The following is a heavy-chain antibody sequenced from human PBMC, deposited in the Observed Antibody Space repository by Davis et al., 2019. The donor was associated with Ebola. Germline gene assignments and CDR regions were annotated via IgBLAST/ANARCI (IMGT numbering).Heavy chain of an antibody. D-gene: IGHD3-22*01. J-gene: IGHJ4*02. CDR2: ISGYSGDT. CDR1: GYTFTSYA. Sequence: ASVKVSCKASGYTFTSYAMHWVRQAPGQRLEWLGWISGYSGDTKYEQKVQDRVTLTTDTSTNTAYMELRSLRSDDTAVYYCAKDSSSWYYFDDSGYPFDDWGQGTLVIVSS. V-gene: IGHV1-18*01. CDR3: AKDSSSWYYFDDSGYPFDD.